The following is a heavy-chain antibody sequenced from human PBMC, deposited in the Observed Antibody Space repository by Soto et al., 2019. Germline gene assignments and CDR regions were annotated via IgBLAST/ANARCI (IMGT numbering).Heavy chain of an antibody. D-gene: IGHD6-13*01. V-gene: IGHV3-11*01. CDR2: ISSSSGTI. Sequence: NPGGSLRLSCAASGFTFSDYYMTWIRQAPGSGLEWVSYISSSSGTISYANSVKGRFTISRDNAQNSLYLQMTSLRAEDTAVYYCARGTYRSKTDFDYWGQGXLVTVYS. CDR3: ARGTYRSKTDFDY. CDR1: GFTFSDYY. J-gene: IGHJ4*02.